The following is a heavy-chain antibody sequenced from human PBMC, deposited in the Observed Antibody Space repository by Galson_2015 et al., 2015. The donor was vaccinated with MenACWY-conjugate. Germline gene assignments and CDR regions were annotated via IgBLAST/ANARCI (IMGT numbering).Heavy chain of an antibody. CDR2: ISSSADRT. D-gene: IGHD6-19*01. J-gene: IGHJ5*02. V-gene: IGHV3-23*01. CDR3: AQDRGYSSA. Sequence: SLRLSCADSGFTFSRYAMSWVRQAPGKGLEWVSAISSSADRTYYTDSVKGRFTISRDNSKNTLYLQMDSLRAEDTAVYYCAQDRGYSSAWGQGTLVTVSS. CDR1: GFTFSRYA.